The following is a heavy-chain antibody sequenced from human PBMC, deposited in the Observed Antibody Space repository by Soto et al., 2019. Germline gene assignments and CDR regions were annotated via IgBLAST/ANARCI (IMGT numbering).Heavy chain of an antibody. CDR3: ARHLPYCGGDCYSLDY. CDR2: IYYSAST. CDR1: GGSISSYY. D-gene: IGHD2-21*02. Sequence: SETLSLTCTVSGGSISSYYWSWIRQPPGKGLELIGYIYYSASTNYSPSLKSRVTISVDTSKNQFSLNLSSVTATDTAVYYCARHLPYCGGDCYSLDYWGQGTLVTVSS. V-gene: IGHV4-59*08. J-gene: IGHJ4*02.